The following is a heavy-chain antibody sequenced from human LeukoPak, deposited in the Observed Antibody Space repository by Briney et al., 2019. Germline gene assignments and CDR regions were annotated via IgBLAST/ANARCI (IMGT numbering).Heavy chain of an antibody. CDR2: ISSSSSYI. CDR3: ARDLGYCSGGNCNEFDP. V-gene: IGHV3-21*01. Sequence: GGSLRLSCAASGFTFSSYAMNWVRQAPGKGLEWVSSISSSSSYIYSADSVKGRFTISRDNAKNSLYLQMNSLRAEDTAVYYCARDLGYCSGGNCNEFDPWGQGTLVTVSS. D-gene: IGHD2-15*01. J-gene: IGHJ5*02. CDR1: GFTFSSYA.